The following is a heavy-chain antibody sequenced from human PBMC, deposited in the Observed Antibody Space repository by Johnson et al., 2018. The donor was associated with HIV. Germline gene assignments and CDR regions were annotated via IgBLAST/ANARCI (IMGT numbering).Heavy chain of an antibody. CDR1: GFTFSSYW. Sequence: VQLVESGGGLVQPGGSLRLSCAASGFTFSSYWMHWVRQAPGKGLICVSRINSDGSNTTYADSVKGRFTISRDNAKNTLYLQMNSLRTEDAAVYYCARALARLDAFDSWGQGTMVTVSS. CDR2: INSDGSNT. V-gene: IGHV3-74*02. J-gene: IGHJ3*02. CDR3: ARALARLDAFDS.